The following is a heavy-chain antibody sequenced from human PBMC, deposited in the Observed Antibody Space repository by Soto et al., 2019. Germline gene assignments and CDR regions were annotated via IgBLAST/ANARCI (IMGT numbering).Heavy chain of an antibody. J-gene: IGHJ3*02. CDR1: GGSISSSSYY. Sequence: PSETLSLTCTVSGGSISSSSYYWGWIRQPPGKGLEWIGSIYYSGSTYYNPSLKSRVTISVDTSKNQFSLKLSSVTAADTAVYYCARVSYGSHAFDIWGQGTMVTISS. CDR3: ARVSYGSHAFDI. CDR2: IYYSGST. D-gene: IGHD3-16*01. V-gene: IGHV4-39*01.